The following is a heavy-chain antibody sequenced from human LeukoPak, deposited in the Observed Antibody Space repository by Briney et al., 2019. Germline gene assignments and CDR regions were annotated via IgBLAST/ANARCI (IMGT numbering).Heavy chain of an antibody. CDR3: TRDMTTVTTADYGMDV. V-gene: IGHV4-34*01. D-gene: IGHD4-11*01. Sequence: SETLSLTCAVYGGSFSGYYWSWLRQPPGKGLEWLGEINHSGSTNYNPSLKSRVTISVDTSKNHFSLKLSSVTAADTAVYYCTRDMTTVTTADYGMDVWGQGTTVTVSS. J-gene: IGHJ6*02. CDR2: INHSGST. CDR1: GGSFSGYY.